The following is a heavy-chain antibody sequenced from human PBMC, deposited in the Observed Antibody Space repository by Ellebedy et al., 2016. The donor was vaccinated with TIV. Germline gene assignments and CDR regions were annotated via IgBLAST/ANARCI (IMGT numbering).Heavy chain of an antibody. CDR1: GFSVSSCA. CDR3: ARNYPTVTPHYHTGLDV. V-gene: IGHV3-23*01. J-gene: IGHJ6*02. Sequence: PGGSLRLSCAASGFSVSSCAMSWVRQAPGKGLEWVSAITESSGYAYYADSVKGRFTISKDNSKNTLYLQLSSLRADDTAVYYCARNYPTVTPHYHTGLDVWGHGTSVTVSS. CDR2: ITESSGYA. D-gene: IGHD4-17*01.